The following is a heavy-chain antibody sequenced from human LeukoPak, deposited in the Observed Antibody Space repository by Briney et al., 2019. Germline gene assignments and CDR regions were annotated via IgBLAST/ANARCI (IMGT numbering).Heavy chain of an antibody. CDR2: ISNNGGST. CDR3: ARGSVGDY. J-gene: IGHJ4*02. V-gene: IGHV3-64*01. Sequence: GGSLRLSCAASGFTFSSYAMHWVRQAPGKGLEYVSAISNNGGSTYYANSVKGRFTISRDNSKNTLYLQMGSLRAEDMAVYYCARGSVGDYWGQGTLVTVSS. CDR1: GFTFSSYA. D-gene: IGHD3-16*01.